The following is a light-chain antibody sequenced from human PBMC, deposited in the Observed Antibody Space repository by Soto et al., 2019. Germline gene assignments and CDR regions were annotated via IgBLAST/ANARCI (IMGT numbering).Light chain of an antibody. J-gene: IGLJ2*01. CDR2: EVS. CDR1: SSDVGGYNY. CDR3: SSYAGSNNLGV. V-gene: IGLV2-8*01. Sequence: SVLTQPPSASGSPGQSVTISCTGTSSDVGGYNYVSWYQQHPGKAPKLMIYEVSKRPSGVPDRFSGSKSGNTASLTVSGLQAEDEAAYYCSSYAGSNNLGVFGGGTQLTVL.